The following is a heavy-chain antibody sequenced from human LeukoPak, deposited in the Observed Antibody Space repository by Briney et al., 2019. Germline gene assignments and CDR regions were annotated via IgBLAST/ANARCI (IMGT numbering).Heavy chain of an antibody. D-gene: IGHD3-22*01. CDR2: INHSGST. CDR3: ARSVVVVLDY. V-gene: IGHV4-34*01. CDR1: GFTFSDNY. J-gene: IGHJ4*02. Sequence: GSLRLSCAASGFTFSDNYMTWVRQAPGKGLEWIGEINHSGSTNYNPSLKSRVTISVDTSKNQFSLKLSSVTAADTAVYYCARSVVVVLDYWGQGTLVTVSS.